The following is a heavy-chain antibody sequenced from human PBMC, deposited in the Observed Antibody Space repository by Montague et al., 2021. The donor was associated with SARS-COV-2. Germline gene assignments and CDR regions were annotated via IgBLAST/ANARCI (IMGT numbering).Heavy chain of an antibody. CDR2: ISSNSGYT. D-gene: IGHD5-18*01. V-gene: IGHV3-21*01. Sequence: SLRLSCAASGFTFISYSMNWVRQAPGKGPEWLSSISSNSGYTYYADSVKGRFSISRDNAMNSLYLQMNSLRVEDTAVYYCARDSVAWIHLSGLAYWGQGILVTVSS. CDR1: GFTFISYS. CDR3: ARDSVAWIHLSGLAY. J-gene: IGHJ4*02.